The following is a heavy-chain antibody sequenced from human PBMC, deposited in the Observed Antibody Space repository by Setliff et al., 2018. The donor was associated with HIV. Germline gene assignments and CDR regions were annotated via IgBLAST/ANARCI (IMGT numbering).Heavy chain of an antibody. CDR2: VYVGGTV. V-gene: IGHV4-61*09. Sequence: SETLSLTCTVSGGSMSSGSYSWTWLRQPAGKEPELIGHVYVGGTVIYNPSLASRLTLSIVPSKNQFSLDLRSVTAADTAKYYCARGRTIGVSAVFFDPWGQGTPVTVSS. D-gene: IGHD3-3*01. CDR3: ARGRTIGVSAVFFDP. CDR1: GGSMSSGSYS. J-gene: IGHJ5*02.